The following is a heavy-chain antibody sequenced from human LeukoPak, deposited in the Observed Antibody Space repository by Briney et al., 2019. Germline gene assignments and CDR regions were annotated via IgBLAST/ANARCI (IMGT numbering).Heavy chain of an antibody. V-gene: IGHV3-21*01. Sequence: GGSLRLCCAASGFTFSSYSMNWVRQAPGKGLEWVSSISSSSSYIYYADSMKGRFTISRDNAKNSLYLQMNSLRAEDTAVYYCARGQYSSGWYDFDYWGQGTLVTVSS. D-gene: IGHD6-19*01. CDR2: ISSSSSYI. CDR1: GFTFSSYS. CDR3: ARGQYSSGWYDFDY. J-gene: IGHJ4*02.